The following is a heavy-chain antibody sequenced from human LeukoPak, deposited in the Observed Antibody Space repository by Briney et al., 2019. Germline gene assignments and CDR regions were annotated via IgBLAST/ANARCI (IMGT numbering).Heavy chain of an antibody. J-gene: IGHJ3*02. V-gene: IGHV4-4*02. CDR3: AREPSPRDYYDRSAYRDAFDI. CDR1: GVSISSPNW. Sequence: SETLSLTCAVSGVSISSPNWWTWVRQPPGKGLEWICEINHGGNSNYNPSLNSRLTMSVDKSKNQFSLKLSCVTAADTAVYFCAREPSPRDYYDRSAYRDAFDIWGQGTMVTVSS. D-gene: IGHD3-22*01. CDR2: INHGGNS.